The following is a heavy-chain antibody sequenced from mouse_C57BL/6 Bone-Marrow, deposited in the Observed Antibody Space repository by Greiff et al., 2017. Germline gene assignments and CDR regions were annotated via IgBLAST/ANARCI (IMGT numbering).Heavy chain of an antibody. CDR3: ARGNYYDGYAMDY. CDR2: IYPRDGST. Sequence: QVQLKQSGPELVKPGASVKLSCKASGYTFTSYDINWVKQRPGQGLEWIGWIYPRDGSTKYNEKFKGKATFTADTSSNTAYMQLSSLTTEDSAIYYCARGNYYDGYAMDYWGQGTSVTVSS. D-gene: IGHD1-1*01. CDR1: GYTFTSYD. V-gene: IGHV1-85*01. J-gene: IGHJ4*01.